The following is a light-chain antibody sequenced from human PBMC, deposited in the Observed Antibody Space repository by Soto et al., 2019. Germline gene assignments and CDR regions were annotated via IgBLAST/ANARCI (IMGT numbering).Light chain of an antibody. CDR1: SSNIGSKS. J-gene: IGLJ3*02. CDR3: AAWDDSLKGVL. CDR2: TNN. V-gene: IGLV1-44*01. Sequence: QSVLTQPPSASGTPGQRVTISCSGSSSNIGSKSVNWYQQIQGTAPKLLIYTNNKRPSGVPDRFSGSKSGTSASLAISGLQSEDEADYYCAAWDDSLKGVLFGGGTKLTVL.